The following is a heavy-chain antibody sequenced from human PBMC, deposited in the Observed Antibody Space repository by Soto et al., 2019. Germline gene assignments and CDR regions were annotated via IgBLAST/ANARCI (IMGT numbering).Heavy chain of an antibody. CDR3: ARRPHCSGGSCYSGYFDY. J-gene: IGHJ4*02. D-gene: IGHD2-15*01. CDR2: IYYSGST. CDR1: GGSISSYY. V-gene: IGHV4-59*01. Sequence: SETLSLTCTVSGGSISSYYWSWIRQPPGKGLEWIGYIYYSGSTNYNPSLKSRVTISVDTSKNQFSLKLSSVTAADTAVYYCARRPHCSGGSCYSGYFDYWGQGTLVTVSS.